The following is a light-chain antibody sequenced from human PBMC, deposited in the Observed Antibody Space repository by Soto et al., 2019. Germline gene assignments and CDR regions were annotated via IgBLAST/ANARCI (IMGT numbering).Light chain of an antibody. Sequence: AIRMTQSPSSFSASTGDRVSITCRATQDIGTYLAWYQQIPGKAPKLLIYDASTLQTGVPSRFSGSGSGTDFTLTISCLQSEDFATYYCQQYYSYPVTFGQGTRLEIK. CDR3: QQYYSYPVT. J-gene: IGKJ5*01. CDR2: DAS. CDR1: QDIGTY. V-gene: IGKV1-8*01.